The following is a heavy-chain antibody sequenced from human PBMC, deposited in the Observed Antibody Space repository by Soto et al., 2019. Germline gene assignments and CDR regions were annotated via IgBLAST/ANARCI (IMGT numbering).Heavy chain of an antibody. V-gene: IGHV4-61*03. Sequence: PSETLSLTCIVSGDSVTSGSYYWTWLRQPPGKGLEWIGYISYTGRTKYNPSLRSRVTISVDTSKNDFSLNLSSVTAAHTAVYFFSREWGLLPYYVMNVCVHGTAVTVSS. J-gene: IGHJ6*02. D-gene: IGHD7-27*01. CDR3: SREWGLLPYYVMNV. CDR1: GDSVTSGSYY. CDR2: ISYTGRT.